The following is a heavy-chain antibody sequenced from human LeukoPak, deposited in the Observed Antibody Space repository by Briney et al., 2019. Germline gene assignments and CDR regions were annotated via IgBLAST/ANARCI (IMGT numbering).Heavy chain of an antibody. J-gene: IGHJ4*02. D-gene: IGHD6-6*01. CDR2: IYTSGST. CDR3: ARGLSRWGSSGVFDY. Sequence: SETLSLTCTVSGGSISSGSYYWSWIRQPAGKGLEWIGRIYTSGSTNYNPSLKSRVTISVDTSKNQFSLKLSSVTAADTAVYYCARGLSRWGSSGVFDYWGQGTLVTVSS. V-gene: IGHV4-61*02. CDR1: GGSISSGSYY.